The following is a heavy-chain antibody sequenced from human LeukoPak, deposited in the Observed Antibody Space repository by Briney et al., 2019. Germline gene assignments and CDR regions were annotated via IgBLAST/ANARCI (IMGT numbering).Heavy chain of an antibody. Sequence: GGSLRLSCAASGFTFSSYSMNWVRQAPGKGLEWVSFISSSSSYIYYADPVKGRFTISRDNAKNSLYLQMNSLRAEDTAVYYCARAATTGSFDYWGQGTLVTVSS. V-gene: IGHV3-21*01. J-gene: IGHJ4*02. CDR3: ARAATTGSFDY. D-gene: IGHD1-14*01. CDR1: GFTFSSYS. CDR2: ISSSSSYI.